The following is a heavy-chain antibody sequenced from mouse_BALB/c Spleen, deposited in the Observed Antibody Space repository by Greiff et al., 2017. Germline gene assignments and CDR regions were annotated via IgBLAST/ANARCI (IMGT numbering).Heavy chain of an antibody. CDR1: GFNIKDYY. J-gene: IGHJ4*01. Sequence: DVQLQESGAELVRSGASVKLSCTASGFNIKDYYMHWVKQRPEQGLEWIGWIDPENGDTEYAPKFQGKATMTADTSSNTAYLQLSSLTSEDTAVYYCNALGRNYDGYPHYAMDYWGQGTSVTVSS. V-gene: IGHV14-4*02. D-gene: IGHD2-3*01. CDR2: IDPENGDT. CDR3: NALGRNYDGYPHYAMDY.